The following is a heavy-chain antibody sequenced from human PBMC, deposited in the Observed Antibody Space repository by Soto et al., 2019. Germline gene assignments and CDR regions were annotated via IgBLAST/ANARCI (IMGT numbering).Heavy chain of an antibody. J-gene: IGHJ5*02. CDR3: TARSWFDP. V-gene: IGHV1-2*02. Sequence: XSVKVACKASGYPLTGYYMHWVRQAPGQGLEWMGWINPNSGGTNYAQKFQGRVTMTRDTSISTAYMELSRLRSDDTAVYYCTARSWFDPWGQGTLVTVSS. CDR2: INPNSGGT. CDR1: GYPLTGYY. D-gene: IGHD6-6*01.